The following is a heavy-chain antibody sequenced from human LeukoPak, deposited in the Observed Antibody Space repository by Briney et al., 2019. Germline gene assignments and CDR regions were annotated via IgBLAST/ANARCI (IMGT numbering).Heavy chain of an antibody. CDR1: GFSFSSYA. D-gene: IGHD6-13*01. CDR2: ISGSGGST. CDR3: AKVAAVSGLYYFDY. V-gene: IGHV3-23*01. J-gene: IGHJ4*02. Sequence: GGSLRLSCAASGFSFSSYAMSWVRQAPGKGLEWVSTISGSGGSTDYADSVKGRFTISRDNSKTTLYLQMNSLRAEDTAVYYCAKVAAVSGLYYFDYWGQGTLVTVSS.